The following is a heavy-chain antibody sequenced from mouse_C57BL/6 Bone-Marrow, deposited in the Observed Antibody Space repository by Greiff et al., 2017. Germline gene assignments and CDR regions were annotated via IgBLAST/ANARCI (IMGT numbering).Heavy chain of an antibody. J-gene: IGHJ1*03. D-gene: IGHD2-1*01. CDR1: GYTFTDYE. Sequence: VQLQQSGAELVRPGASVTLSCKASGYTFTDYEMHWVKQTPVHGLEWIGAIDPETGGTAYNQKFKGKAILTADKAYSTAYMELRSLTSEDSAVYYCTRSGNYEGSYWYFDVWGTGTTVTVSS. CDR3: TRSGNYEGSYWYFDV. V-gene: IGHV1-15*01. CDR2: IDPETGGT.